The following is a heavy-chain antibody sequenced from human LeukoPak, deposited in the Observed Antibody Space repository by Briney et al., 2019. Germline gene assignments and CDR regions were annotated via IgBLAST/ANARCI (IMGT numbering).Heavy chain of an antibody. Sequence: SETLSLTCAVYGGSFSGYYWSWIRQPPGKGLEWIGEINHSGSTNYNPSLKSRVTISVDTSKNQFSLKLSSVTAADTAAYYCARGRVATDVLYYFDYWGQGTLVTVSS. CDR1: GGSFSGYY. D-gene: IGHD5-12*01. CDR2: INHSGST. CDR3: ARGRVATDVLYYFDY. J-gene: IGHJ4*02. V-gene: IGHV4-34*01.